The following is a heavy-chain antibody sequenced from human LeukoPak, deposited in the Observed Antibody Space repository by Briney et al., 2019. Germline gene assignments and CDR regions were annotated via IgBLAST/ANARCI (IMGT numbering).Heavy chain of an antibody. D-gene: IGHD3-22*01. CDR3: ARDDYYYDSSGYNSYNWFDP. Sequence: SETLSLTCTVSGYSISSGYYWGWIRQPPGKGLEWIGSIYHSGSTYYNPSLTSRVTISVDTSKNQFSLKLSSVTAADTAVYYCARDDYYYDSSGYNSYNWFDPWGQGTLVTVSS. V-gene: IGHV4-38-2*02. CDR2: IYHSGST. CDR1: GYSISSGYY. J-gene: IGHJ5*02.